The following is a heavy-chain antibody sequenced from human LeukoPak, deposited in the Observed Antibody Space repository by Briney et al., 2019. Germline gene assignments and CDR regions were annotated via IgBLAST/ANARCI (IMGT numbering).Heavy chain of an antibody. Sequence: TGGSLRLSCSASGFTVSSKYMTWVRQAPGKGLELVSIIYDGDRSFYADSVKGRFTISRDRSRNTLHLQMNSLRAEDTAVYYCAKGSRIAVAGYLDYWAREPWSPSPQ. V-gene: IGHV3-53*01. J-gene: IGHJ4*02. D-gene: IGHD6-19*01. CDR1: GFTVSSKY. CDR2: IYDGDRS. CDR3: AKGSRIAVAGYLDY.